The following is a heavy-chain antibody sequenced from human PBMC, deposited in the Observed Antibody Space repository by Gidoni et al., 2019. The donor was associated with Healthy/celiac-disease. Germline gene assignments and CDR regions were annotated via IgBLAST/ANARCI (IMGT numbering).Heavy chain of an antibody. V-gene: IGHV5-51*01. Sequence: VQLVQYRAEAKKPGESMRISCKGSVYSFTGYWIGWVRQMPGKGLEWLGIIYTDDSDTRYSPSFQAQVTISADKSISTAYLQWSSLKASDTARYYCARRSHVLGYFDYWGQGTLVTVSS. CDR1: VYSFTGYW. J-gene: IGHJ4*02. D-gene: IGHD3-10*02. CDR2: IYTDDSDT. CDR3: ARRSHVLGYFDY.